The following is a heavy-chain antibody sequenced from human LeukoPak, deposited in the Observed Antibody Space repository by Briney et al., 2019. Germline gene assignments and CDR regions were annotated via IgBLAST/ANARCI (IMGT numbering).Heavy chain of an antibody. D-gene: IGHD2-15*01. Sequence: SETLSLTCTVSGGSISSYYWSWIRQPPGKGLEWIGYIYYSGSTNYNPSLKSRVTISVDTSKNQFSLKLTSVTAADTAVYYCARVLRYCSGGNCYSGGLGYMDVWGKGTTVTISS. CDR1: GGSISSYY. CDR2: IYYSGST. V-gene: IGHV4-59*01. J-gene: IGHJ6*03. CDR3: ARVLRYCSGGNCYSGGLGYMDV.